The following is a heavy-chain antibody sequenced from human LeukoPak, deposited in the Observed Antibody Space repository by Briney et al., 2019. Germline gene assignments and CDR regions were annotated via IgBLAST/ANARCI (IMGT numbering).Heavy chain of an antibody. Sequence: ASVTVSFKSSGYTFTVYYMHWVRHAPGQGLEWMGWINPNSGGTNYAQKFQGRVTMTRDTSISTAYMELSRLRSDDTAVYYCARGYSGYDPGPYNWFDPWGQGTLVTVSS. CDR3: ARGYSGYDPGPYNWFDP. V-gene: IGHV1-2*02. D-gene: IGHD5-12*01. CDR1: GYTFTVYY. J-gene: IGHJ5*02. CDR2: INPNSGGT.